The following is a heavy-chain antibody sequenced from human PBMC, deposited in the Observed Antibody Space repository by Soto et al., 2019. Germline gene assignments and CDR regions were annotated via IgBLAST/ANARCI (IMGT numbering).Heavy chain of an antibody. CDR1: GFSFSDSA. Sequence: EVQLVESGGGLVQPGGSLRLSCAASGFSFSDSAMHWVRQASGKGLEWIARIRSKANSYLVAYDESVRGRFIISRDDSKDTAYLQMNDLNTEDTDIYYCARGGEMGLTDYWGQGTPVTVS. D-gene: IGHD1-26*01. CDR3: ARGGEMGLTDY. V-gene: IGHV3-73*02. CDR2: IRSKANSYLV. J-gene: IGHJ4*02.